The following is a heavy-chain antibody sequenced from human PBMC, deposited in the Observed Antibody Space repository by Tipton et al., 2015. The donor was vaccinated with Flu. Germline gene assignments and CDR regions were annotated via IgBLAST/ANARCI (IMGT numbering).Heavy chain of an antibody. J-gene: IGHJ3*02. D-gene: IGHD3-22*01. CDR1: GGSISSYY. CDR2: IYYSGST. CDR3: ARLRASDYYDSSGYSDI. V-gene: IGHV4-59*08. Sequence: TLSLTCTVSGGSISSYYWSWIRQPPGKGLEWIGYIYYSGSTNYNPSLKSRVTISVATSKNQFSLKLSSVTAADTAVYYCARLRASDYYDSSGYSDIWGQGTMVTVSS.